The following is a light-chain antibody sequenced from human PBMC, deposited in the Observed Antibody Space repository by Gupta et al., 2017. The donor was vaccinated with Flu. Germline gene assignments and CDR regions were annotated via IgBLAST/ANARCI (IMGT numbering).Light chain of an antibody. CDR2: LNSDGSH. Sequence: QLALTQSPPASASLGASAKLTCTLSSGHSSYAIEWHPQQPDKGPWYLMYLNSDGSHSKGDGIPDRFSGSSSGAERYLTISSLQSEDEADYYCQTWGTGIQVFGGGTKLTVL. V-gene: IGLV4-69*01. CDR3: QTWGTGIQV. J-gene: IGLJ3*02. CDR1: SGHSSYA.